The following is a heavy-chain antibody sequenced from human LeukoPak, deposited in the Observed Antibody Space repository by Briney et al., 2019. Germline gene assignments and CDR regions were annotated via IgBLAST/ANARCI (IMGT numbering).Heavy chain of an antibody. V-gene: IGHV3-30*03. J-gene: IGHJ4*02. CDR2: ISYDGSNK. D-gene: IGHD3-22*01. CDR1: GFTFSSYG. CDR3: ARDNYFDSSGYYYG. Sequence: GGSLRLSCAASGFTFSSYGMHWVRQAPGKGLEWVAVISYDGSNKYYADSVKGRFTISRDNAKNSLYLQMNSLRAEDTAVYYCARDNYFDSSGYYYGWGQGTLVTVSS.